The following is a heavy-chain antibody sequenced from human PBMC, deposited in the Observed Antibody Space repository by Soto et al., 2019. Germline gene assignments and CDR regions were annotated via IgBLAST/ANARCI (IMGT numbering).Heavy chain of an antibody. D-gene: IGHD3-22*01. V-gene: IGHV1-3*01. J-gene: IGHJ4*02. CDR2: INAGNGNT. CDR1: GYTFTSYA. Sequence: QVQPVQSGAEVKKPGASVKVSCKASGYTFTSYAMHWVRQAPGQRLEWMGWINAGNGNTKYSQKFQGRVTITRDTSASTAYMELSSLRSEDTAVYYCARGDGYYYFDYWGKGTLVTVSS. CDR3: ARGDGYYYFDY.